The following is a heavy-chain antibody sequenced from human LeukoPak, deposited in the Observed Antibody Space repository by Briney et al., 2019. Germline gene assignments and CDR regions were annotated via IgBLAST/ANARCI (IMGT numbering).Heavy chain of an antibody. CDR2: IRPTDGAT. V-gene: IGHV1-2*02. J-gene: IGHJ4*02. Sequence: VASVKVSCKASGYIFTDHFFHWVRQAPGQGLEWMGWIRPTDGATKVAQKFQGRVTLTRDTSISTVYMEMSGLGFDDTAMYYCARGRYRYGYDYWGQGTLVTVSS. CDR1: GYIFTDHF. D-gene: IGHD5-18*01. CDR3: ARGRYRYGYDY.